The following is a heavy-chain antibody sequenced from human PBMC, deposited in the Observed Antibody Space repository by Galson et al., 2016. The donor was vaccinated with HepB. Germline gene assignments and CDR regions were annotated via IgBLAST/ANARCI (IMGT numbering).Heavy chain of an antibody. V-gene: IGHV1-18*01. CDR1: GYSFTSHS. D-gene: IGHD3-10*01. J-gene: IGHJ6*02. CDR2: ITTYSGDT. Sequence: SVKVSCKASGYSFTSHSISWVRQAPGQGLEWMGYITTYSGDTYYAPNLQGRVTMTTDTSTRTAYMELRSLRSDDTAVYYCARDRDNYGSGRGDVWGQGTTGIVSS. CDR3: ARDRDNYGSGRGDV.